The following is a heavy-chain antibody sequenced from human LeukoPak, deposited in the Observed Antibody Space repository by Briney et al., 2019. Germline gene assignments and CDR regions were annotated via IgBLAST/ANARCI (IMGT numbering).Heavy chain of an antibody. CDR3: AGVAEYDYGDYYFDY. CDR1: GGSISSYY. J-gene: IGHJ4*02. CDR2: IYYSGST. D-gene: IGHD4-17*01. V-gene: IGHV4-59*01. Sequence: SETLSLTCTVSGGSISSYYWSWIRQPPGKGLEWIGYIYYSGSTNYNPSLKSRVTISVDTSKNQFSLKLSSVTAADTAVYYCAGVAEYDYGDYYFDYWGQGTLVTVSS.